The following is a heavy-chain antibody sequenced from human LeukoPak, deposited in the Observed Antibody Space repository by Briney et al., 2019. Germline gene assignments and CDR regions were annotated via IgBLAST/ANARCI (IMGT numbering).Heavy chain of an antibody. CDR1: GYTFTSYD. Sequence: ASXKVSCKASGYTFTSYDINWVRQATGQGLEWMGWMNPSSGSTGYAQKFQGRVTISRNISISTAYMELSTLRSEDTAVYYCARGRSAMRMDVWGKGTTVTVSS. J-gene: IGHJ6*04. V-gene: IGHV1-8*03. CDR3: ARGRSAMRMDV. D-gene: IGHD2-2*01. CDR2: MNPSSGST.